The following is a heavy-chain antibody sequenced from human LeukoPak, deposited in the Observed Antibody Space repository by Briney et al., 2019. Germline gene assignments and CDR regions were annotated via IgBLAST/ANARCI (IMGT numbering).Heavy chain of an antibody. J-gene: IGHJ4*02. Sequence: GGSLRLSCVASGFTFNDYAMHWVRQAPGKGLEWVSGISWNSGTIGYADSVKGRFTISRDNAKNSLYLQMNSLRAEDMAFYYGAKDYYYDSSGYTYFDYWGQGALVTVSS. D-gene: IGHD3-22*01. CDR2: ISWNSGTI. CDR3: AKDYYYDSSGYTYFDY. CDR1: GFTFNDYA. V-gene: IGHV3-9*03.